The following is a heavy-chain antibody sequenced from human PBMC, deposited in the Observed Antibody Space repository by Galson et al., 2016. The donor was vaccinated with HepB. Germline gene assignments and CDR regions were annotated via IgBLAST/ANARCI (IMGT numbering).Heavy chain of an antibody. J-gene: IGHJ4*02. V-gene: IGHV4-4*02. D-gene: IGHD6-19*01. CDR1: GGSITNSDW. CDR2: ISHRGST. Sequence: LPCAVSGGSITNSDWWTWVRQPPGKGLEWVGEISHRGSTHYNPSLIGRVTISIDKSNNQFSLMLTSVTAADTAVYYCATLQHSSGWTKGYWGQGTLVTVSS. CDR3: ATLQHSSGWTKGY.